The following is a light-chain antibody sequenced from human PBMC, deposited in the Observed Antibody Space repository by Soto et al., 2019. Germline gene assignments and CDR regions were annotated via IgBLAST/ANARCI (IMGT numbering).Light chain of an antibody. CDR1: QRVSNNY. CDR2: GSS. CDR3: QQYGSSPPYT. J-gene: IGKJ2*01. V-gene: IGKV3-20*01. Sequence: EVVLTQSPGTLSLSPGERATLSCRASQRVSNNYFAWYQQRPGQARRLLIFGSSDRATGIPDRFSGSGSGTDFTLSISRLEPEDFAVYYCQQYGSSPPYTFGQGTKLEI.